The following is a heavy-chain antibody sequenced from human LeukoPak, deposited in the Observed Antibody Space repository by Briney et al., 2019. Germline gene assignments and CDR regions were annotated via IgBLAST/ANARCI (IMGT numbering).Heavy chain of an antibody. CDR2: IIPIFGTA. Sequence: SVKVSCKASGGTFISYAISWVRQAPGQGLEWMGGIIPIFGTANYALKFQGRVTITADESTSTAYMELSSLRSEDTAVYYCARGGYSYGYAIDYWGQGTLVTVSS. D-gene: IGHD5-18*01. J-gene: IGHJ4*02. CDR3: ARGGYSYGYAIDY. V-gene: IGHV1-69*13. CDR1: GGTFISYA.